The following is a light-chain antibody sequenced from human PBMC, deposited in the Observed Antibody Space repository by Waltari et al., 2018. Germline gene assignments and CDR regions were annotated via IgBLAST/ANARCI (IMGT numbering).Light chain of an antibody. Sequence: DIVMTQSPDSLAVSMGARATINCKSSQSVLYSSNNKNYLAWYQQKPGQPPKLLIYCASTRETGVPDRFSGSGSGTDFTLTISSLQAEDLAVYYCQQYYSTPLTFGQGTKLEIK. CDR1: QSVLYSSNNKNY. J-gene: IGKJ2*01. CDR3: QQYYSTPLT. CDR2: CAS. V-gene: IGKV4-1*01.